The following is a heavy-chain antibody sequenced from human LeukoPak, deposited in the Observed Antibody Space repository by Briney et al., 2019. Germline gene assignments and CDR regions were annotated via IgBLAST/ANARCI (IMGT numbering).Heavy chain of an antibody. J-gene: IGHJ5*02. CDR2: INPSGGST. Sequence: ASVKVACKASGYTFTIYHMHWVRHAPGQGLEWVGIINPSGGSTTYEQKFQGRVTMTRHASTSTVYMDLNSLRSEDTAVYYCTGDYLRTAIAAAGGNWFDPWGQGTLVTVSS. D-gene: IGHD6-25*01. V-gene: IGHV1-46*01. CDR3: TGDYLRTAIAAAGGNWFDP. CDR1: GYTFTIYH.